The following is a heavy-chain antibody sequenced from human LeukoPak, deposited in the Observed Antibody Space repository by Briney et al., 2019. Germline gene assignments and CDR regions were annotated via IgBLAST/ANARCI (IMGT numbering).Heavy chain of an antibody. Sequence: PGGSLRLSCAASGFTFSGSAMHWVRQASGKGLEWVGRIRSKANSYATAYAASVKGRFTISRDDSKNTAYLQVNNLKTEDTAVYYCTLRGGSSGWYPTWGQGTLVTVSS. J-gene: IGHJ5*02. CDR1: GFTFSGSA. CDR3: TLRGGSSGWYPT. CDR2: IRSKANSYAT. D-gene: IGHD6-19*01. V-gene: IGHV3-73*01.